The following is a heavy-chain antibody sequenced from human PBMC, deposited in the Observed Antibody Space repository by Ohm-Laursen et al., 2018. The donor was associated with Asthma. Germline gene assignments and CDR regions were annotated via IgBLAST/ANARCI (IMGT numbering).Heavy chain of an antibody. CDR1: GFTFSSYA. Sequence: GSLRLSCAATGFTFSSYAMNWVRQSPGKGLEWVSAISGGGGSTDYADSVRARFTISRDNSKNTLYLQMNSLRAEDTAVYYCVREDFDWPPGYCDYWGQGTLVTVSS. J-gene: IGHJ4*02. CDR2: ISGGGGST. V-gene: IGHV3-23*01. CDR3: VREDFDWPPGYCDY. D-gene: IGHD3-9*01.